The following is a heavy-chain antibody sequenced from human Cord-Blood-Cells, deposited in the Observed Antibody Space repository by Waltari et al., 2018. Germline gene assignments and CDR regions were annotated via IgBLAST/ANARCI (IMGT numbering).Heavy chain of an antibody. CDR1: GYSFTSYW. CDR3: ATSSLRGYSSSWYAFDI. CDR2: IYPGDSDT. D-gene: IGHD6-13*01. V-gene: IGHV5-51*01. Sequence: AEVKKPGESLKLSCKGSGYSFTSYWIGWVRQMPGKGLEWMGIIYPGDSDTRYSPSFQGQVTISADKSISTAYLQWSSLKASDTDMYYCATSSLRGYSSSWYAFDIWGQGTMVTVSS. J-gene: IGHJ3*02.